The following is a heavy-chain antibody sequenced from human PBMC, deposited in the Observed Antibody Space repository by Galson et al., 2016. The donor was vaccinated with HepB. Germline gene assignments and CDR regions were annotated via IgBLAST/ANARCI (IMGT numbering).Heavy chain of an antibody. CDR1: GFSLTTAGLG. V-gene: IGHV2-5*02. J-gene: IGHJ3*02. D-gene: IGHD3-10*01. Sequence: PALVKPTQTLTLTCTFSGFSLTTAGLGVAWIRQPPGKALEWLALIFWDNDKRYNPSLKSRLIITKDTSKNQVVLTMTNMDPMDTATYYCARPGLVYFGGTFGIWDQGRMGTCSS. CDR2: IFWDNDK. CDR3: ARPGLVYFGGTFGI.